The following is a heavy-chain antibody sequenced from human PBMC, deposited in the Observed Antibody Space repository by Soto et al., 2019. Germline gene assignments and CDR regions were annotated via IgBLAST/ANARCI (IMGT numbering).Heavy chain of an antibody. V-gene: IGHV1-2*04. CDR1: GYTFTGYY. CDR2: INPNSGGT. D-gene: IGHD3-22*01. CDR3: ARDRYDSSGHWFDY. J-gene: IGHJ4*02. Sequence: GASVKVSCKASGYTFTGYYMHWVRQAPGQGLEWMGWINPNSGGTNYAQKFQGWVTMTRDTSISTAYMELSRLRSDDTAVYYCARDRYDSSGHWFDYWGQGTLVTVSS.